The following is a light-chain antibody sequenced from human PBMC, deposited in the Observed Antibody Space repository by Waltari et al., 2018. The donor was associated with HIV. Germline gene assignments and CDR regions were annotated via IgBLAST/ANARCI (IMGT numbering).Light chain of an antibody. J-gene: IGKJ1*01. CDR3: QQSYSILWT. Sequence: DIQMTQSPSSLSASVGDRVTITCRASQSISSYLNWYQQKPGKAPKLLVYAASSLQSGVPARFSGSGSVTEFTLTISSRQPEDFASYYCQQSYSILWTFGQGTKVEIK. V-gene: IGKV1-39*01. CDR2: AAS. CDR1: QSISSY.